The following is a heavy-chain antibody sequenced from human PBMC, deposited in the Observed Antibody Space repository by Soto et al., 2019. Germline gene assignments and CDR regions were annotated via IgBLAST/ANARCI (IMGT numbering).Heavy chain of an antibody. CDR2: IYWNGDE. Sequence: SGPTLVNPTQTLTLTCTFSGFSLSTSGVGVGWLRQPPGKALEWLALIYWNGDERYSPSLKSRLTITKDTSKNHVVLTMTNMDPVDTATYYCAHSPAPSIEYCDSTSCLSWLAPWGQGTLVTVSS. D-gene: IGHD2-2*01. J-gene: IGHJ5*02. V-gene: IGHV2-5*01. CDR3: AHSPAPSIEYCDSTSCLSWLAP. CDR1: GFSLSTSGVG.